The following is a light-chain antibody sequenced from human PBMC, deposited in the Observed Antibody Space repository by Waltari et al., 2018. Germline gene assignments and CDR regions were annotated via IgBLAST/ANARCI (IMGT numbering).Light chain of an antibody. CDR1: QSVGSS. V-gene: IGKV3-11*01. CDR3: QQRSNWPPIT. Sequence: EIVLTQSPVTLSLAPGERATLSCWASQSVGSSLAWYQQKPGQAPRPLMYDASNRATGVQARFNGSGSGTDFTLTIISLQSEDSAVYYCQQRSNWPPITFGQGTRLEIK. CDR2: DAS. J-gene: IGKJ5*01.